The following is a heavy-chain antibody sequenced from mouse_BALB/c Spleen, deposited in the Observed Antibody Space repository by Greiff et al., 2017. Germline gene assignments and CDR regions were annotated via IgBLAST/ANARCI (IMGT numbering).Heavy chain of an antibody. CDR2: INPSSGYT. CDR1: GYTFTSYT. Sequence: VQLQQSGAELARPGASVKMSCKASGYTFTSYTMHWVKQRPGQGLEWIGYINPSSGYTNYNQKFKDKATLTADKSSSTAYMQLSSLTSEASAVYYCSRGNDVGSWFAYWGQGTLVTVSA. CDR3: SRGNDVGSWFAY. D-gene: IGHD2-12*01. J-gene: IGHJ3*01. V-gene: IGHV1-4*01.